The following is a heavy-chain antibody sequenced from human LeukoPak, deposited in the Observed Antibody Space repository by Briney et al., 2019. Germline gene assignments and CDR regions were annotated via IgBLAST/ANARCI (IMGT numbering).Heavy chain of an antibody. CDR3: ARDQVGDSSGYYFTWFDP. CDR1: GYTFTSYD. V-gene: IGHV1-8*01. J-gene: IGHJ5*02. D-gene: IGHD3-22*01. Sequence: GASVKVSCKASGYTFTSYDINWVRQATGQGLEWMGWMNPNSGNTGYAQKFQGRVTMTRNTSISTAYMELSSLRSEDTAVYYCARDQVGDSSGYYFTWFDPWGQGTLVTVSS. CDR2: MNPNSGNT.